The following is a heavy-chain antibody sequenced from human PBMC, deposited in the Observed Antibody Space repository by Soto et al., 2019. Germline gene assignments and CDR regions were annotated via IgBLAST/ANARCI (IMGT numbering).Heavy chain of an antibody. CDR2: ISSSSSYI. CDR1: VFTFSSYS. D-gene: IGHD2-15*01. V-gene: IGHV3-21*01. J-gene: IGHJ6*02. Sequence: GGSLRLSCAASVFTFSSYSMHWVRQAPGKGLEWVSSISSSSSYIYYADSVKGRFTISRDNAKKSLYLQMNSLRAEYTAVYECASRTPASDVMEVWGQGTTVTLSS. CDR3: ASRTPASDVMEV.